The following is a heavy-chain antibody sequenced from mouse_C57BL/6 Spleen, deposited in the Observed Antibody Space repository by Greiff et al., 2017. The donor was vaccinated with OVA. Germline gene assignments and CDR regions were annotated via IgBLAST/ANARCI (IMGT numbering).Heavy chain of an antibody. D-gene: IGHD2-3*01. CDR2: ISSGSSTI. CDR1: GFTFSDYG. V-gene: IGHV5-17*01. Sequence: DVKLVESGGGLVKPGGSLKLSCAASGFTFSDYGMHWVRQAPEKGLEWVAYISSGSSTIYYADTVKGRFTISRDNAKNTLFLQMTILRSEDTAMYYCASDGLRWFAYWGQGTLVTVSA. J-gene: IGHJ3*01. CDR3: ASDGLRWFAY.